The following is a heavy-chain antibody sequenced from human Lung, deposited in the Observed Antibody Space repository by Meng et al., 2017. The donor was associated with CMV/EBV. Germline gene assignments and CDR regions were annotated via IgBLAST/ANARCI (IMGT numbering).Heavy chain of an antibody. CDR2: INSDGSST. CDR3: ARADSSSPEDVDI. CDR1: GFTFSSYW. J-gene: IGHJ3*02. Sequence: GGSXRLSCAASGFTFSSYWMHWVRKAPGKGLVWVSRINSDGSSTSYADSVKGRFTISRDSAKNTLNLQMNSLRAEDTAVYYCARADSSSPEDVDIWGQGTMVTVSS. V-gene: IGHV3-74*01. D-gene: IGHD6-13*01.